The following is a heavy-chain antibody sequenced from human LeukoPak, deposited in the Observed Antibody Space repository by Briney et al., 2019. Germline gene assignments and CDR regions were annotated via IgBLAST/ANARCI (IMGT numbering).Heavy chain of an antibody. CDR1: GFTFSSYS. V-gene: IGHV3-48*04. CDR3: AELGITMIGGV. CDR2: ISSSGSTI. J-gene: IGHJ6*04. Sequence: GGSLRLSCAASGFTFSSYSMNWVRQAPGKGLEWVSYISSSGSTIYYADSVKGRFTISRDNAKNSLYLQMNSLRAEDTAVYCAELGITMIGGVWGKGTTVTISS. D-gene: IGHD3-10*02.